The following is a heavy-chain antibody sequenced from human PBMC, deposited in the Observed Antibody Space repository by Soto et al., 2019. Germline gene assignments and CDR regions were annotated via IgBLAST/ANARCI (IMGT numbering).Heavy chain of an antibody. D-gene: IGHD6-6*01. Sequence: LRLSCAASGFTFNNYAMTWVRQAPGKGLQWVSSISGGAETTYYADSVKGRFTISRDDSKNALFLQMNNLRVDDTAVYYCGRVPLVGFYANGVDVWGQGTTVTVSS. CDR2: ISGGAETT. CDR1: GFTFNNYA. J-gene: IGHJ6*02. V-gene: IGHV3-23*01. CDR3: GRVPLVGFYANGVDV.